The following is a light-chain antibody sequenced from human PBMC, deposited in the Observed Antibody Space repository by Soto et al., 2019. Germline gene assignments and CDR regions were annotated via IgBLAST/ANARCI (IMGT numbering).Light chain of an antibody. CDR1: SSDVGSFNR. CDR3: CSYAGSSYV. J-gene: IGLJ1*01. Sequence: QSVLTQPASVSGSPGQSITISCTGTSSDVGSFNRVSWYQQHPGKAPKVMIYEDTKRPSGVSSRFSGSKSGNTASLTISGLRAEDEADYYCCSYAGSSYVFGTGTKVTVL. CDR2: EDT. V-gene: IGLV2-23*01.